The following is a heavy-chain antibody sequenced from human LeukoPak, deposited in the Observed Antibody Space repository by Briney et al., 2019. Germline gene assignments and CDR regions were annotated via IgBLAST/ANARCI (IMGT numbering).Heavy chain of an antibody. V-gene: IGHV1-2*02. CDR3: ARGGDYGDGDAFDI. Sequence: ASVEVSCKASGYTFTGYYMHWVRQAPGQGLEWMGWINPNSGGTNYAQKFQGRVTMTRDTSISTAYMELSRLRSDDTAVYYCARGGDYGDGDAFDIWGQGTMVTVSS. J-gene: IGHJ3*02. D-gene: IGHD4-17*01. CDR2: INPNSGGT. CDR1: GYTFTGYY.